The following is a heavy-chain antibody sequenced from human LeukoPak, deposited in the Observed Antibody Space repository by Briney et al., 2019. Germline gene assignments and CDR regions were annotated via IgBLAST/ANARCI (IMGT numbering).Heavy chain of an antibody. CDR3: ADSNYWYPVDY. CDR2: ISGSGSNT. J-gene: IGHJ4*02. V-gene: IGHV3-23*01. Sequence: PGGSLRLSCAASGFTFSSYAMTWVRQAPGKGLEWVSAISGSGSNTYYADSVKGRFTISRDNSKNTLYLQMNSLRVDDTALYYCADSNYWYPVDYWGQGTLVTVSP. CDR1: GFTFSSYA. D-gene: IGHD4-11*01.